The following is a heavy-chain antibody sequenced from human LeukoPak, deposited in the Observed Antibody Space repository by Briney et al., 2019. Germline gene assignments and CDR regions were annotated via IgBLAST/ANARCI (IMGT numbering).Heavy chain of an antibody. J-gene: IGHJ4*02. CDR1: GYTFTSYA. CDR3: ARGRTFLKNRLDY. V-gene: IGHV1-3*01. Sequence: ASVKVSCKASGYTFTSYAMHWVRQAPGQRLEWMGWINAGNGNTKYSQKFQGRVTITRDTSASTAYMELSSLRSEDTAVYYCARGRTFLKNRLDYWSQGTLVTVSS. CDR2: INAGNGNT. D-gene: IGHD2/OR15-2a*01.